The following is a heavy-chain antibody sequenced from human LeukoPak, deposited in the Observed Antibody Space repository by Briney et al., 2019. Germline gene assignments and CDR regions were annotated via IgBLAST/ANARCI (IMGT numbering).Heavy chain of an antibody. Sequence: PSETLSLTCTVSGGSISSGSYYWSWIRQPAGKGLEWIGRIYTSGSTNYNPSLKSRVTISIDMSKNQFSLKLSSVTAADTAVCYCATSLNGELDYWGQGTLVTVSS. CDR2: IYTSGST. CDR1: GGSISSGSYY. CDR3: ATSLNGELDY. J-gene: IGHJ4*02. V-gene: IGHV4-61*02.